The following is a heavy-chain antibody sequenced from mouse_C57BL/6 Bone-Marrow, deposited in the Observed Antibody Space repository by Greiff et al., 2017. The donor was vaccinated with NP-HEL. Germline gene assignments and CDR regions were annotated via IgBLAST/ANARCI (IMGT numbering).Heavy chain of an antibody. J-gene: IGHJ4*01. CDR1: GFSFNTYA. CDR3: VSSTTVVAPWAMDY. CDR2: IRSKSNNYAT. D-gene: IGHD1-1*01. V-gene: IGHV10-1*01. Sequence: EVKVVESGGGLVQPKGSLKLSCAASGFSFNTYAMNWVRQAPGKGLEWVARIRSKSNNYATYYADSVKDRFTISRDDSESMLYLQMNNLKTEDTAMYYCVSSTTVVAPWAMDYWGQGTSVTVSS.